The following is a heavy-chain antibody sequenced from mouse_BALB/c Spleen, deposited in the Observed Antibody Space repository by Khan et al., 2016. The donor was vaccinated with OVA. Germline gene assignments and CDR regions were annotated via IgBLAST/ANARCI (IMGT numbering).Heavy chain of an antibody. Sequence: EVQLQESGPDLVKPSQSLSLTCTVTGYSITSGYAWHWIRQLPGNKLECMAYIYFSGSTNYNPTLKSRISVTRDTSKNQLFLQLKSVTSEDTATYYCTRDGNYMDYWGQGTSVTVSS. J-gene: IGHJ4*01. CDR2: IYFSGST. CDR1: GYSITSGYA. CDR3: TRDGNYMDY. V-gene: IGHV3-1*02. D-gene: IGHD2-1*01.